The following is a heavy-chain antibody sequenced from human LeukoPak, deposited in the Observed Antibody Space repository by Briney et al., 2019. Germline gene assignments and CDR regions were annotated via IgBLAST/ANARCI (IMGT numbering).Heavy chain of an antibody. CDR3: AHYGDYRFLYYFDH. V-gene: IGHV2-70*11. CDR1: GFSLSTNGMC. D-gene: IGHD4-17*01. CDR2: IDWDDDK. Sequence: GSGPALVKPTQTLTLTCTFSGFSLSTNGMCVSWIRQPPGKALEWLARIDWDDDKYYSTSLKTRLTISKDTSKNQVVLTMTNMAPVDTATYYCAHYGDYRFLYYFDHWGQGALVTVSS. J-gene: IGHJ4*02.